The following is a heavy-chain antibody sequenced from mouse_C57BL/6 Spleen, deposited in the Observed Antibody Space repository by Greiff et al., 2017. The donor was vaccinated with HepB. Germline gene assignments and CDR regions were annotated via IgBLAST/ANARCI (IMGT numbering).Heavy chain of an antibody. D-gene: IGHD1-1*01. Sequence: QVQLQQPGAELVRPGTSVKLSCKASGYTFTSYWMHWVKQRPGQGLEWIGVIDPSDSYTNYNQKFKGKATLTVDTSSSTAYMQLSSLTSEDSAVYYCARETVVGRDYFDYWGQGTTLTVSS. V-gene: IGHV1-59*01. CDR2: IDPSDSYT. CDR3: ARETVVGRDYFDY. CDR1: GYTFTSYW. J-gene: IGHJ2*01.